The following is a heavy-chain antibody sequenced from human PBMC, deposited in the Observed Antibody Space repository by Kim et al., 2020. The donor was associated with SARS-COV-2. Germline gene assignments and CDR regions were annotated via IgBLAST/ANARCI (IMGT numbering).Heavy chain of an antibody. Sequence: ASVKVSCKASGYSFTTYGISWVRQAPGQGLEWMGWISGHNGNIKTAEKSRGRVTMTTDTSTSTAYLELRSLGFGDTAVYFCVRAYFESAGYDHWGQGTLVTVSS. CDR3: VRAYFESAGYDH. CDR1: GYSFTTYG. CDR2: ISGHNGNI. V-gene: IGHV1-18*04. D-gene: IGHD3-22*01. J-gene: IGHJ5*02.